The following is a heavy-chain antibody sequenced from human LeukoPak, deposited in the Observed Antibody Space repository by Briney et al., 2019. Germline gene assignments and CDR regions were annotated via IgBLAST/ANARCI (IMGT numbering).Heavy chain of an antibody. D-gene: IGHD1-14*01. CDR3: ARDQEIKGTTLFYFDF. J-gene: IGHJ4*02. V-gene: IGHV4-59*01. CDR2: IYYSGST. CDR1: GGSISSYY. Sequence: SETLSLTCTVSGGSISSYYWSWIRQPPGKGLEWIGHIYYSGSTNYNPSLKSRVTMSVDTSKNQFSLKLTSVTAADTAVYYCARDQEIKGTTLFYFDFWGQGNQVTVSS.